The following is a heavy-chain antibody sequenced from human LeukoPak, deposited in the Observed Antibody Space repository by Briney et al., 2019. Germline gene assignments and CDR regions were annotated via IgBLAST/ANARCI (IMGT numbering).Heavy chain of an antibody. CDR2: ISSSSSTI. V-gene: IGHV3-48*02. J-gene: IGHJ4*02. Sequence: GGSLTLSCAPSAFTFSSYSMNWVRQAPGKVLEWVSYISSSSSTIYYAVSVKGRLTISRENAKTSLYLQMHSLRDEDTAVYYCARSGYWGQGTLVTVSS. CDR3: ARSGY. D-gene: IGHD1-26*01. CDR1: AFTFSSYS.